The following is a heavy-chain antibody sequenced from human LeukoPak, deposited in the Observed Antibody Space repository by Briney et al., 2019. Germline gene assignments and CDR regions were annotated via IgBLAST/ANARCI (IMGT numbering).Heavy chain of an antibody. D-gene: IGHD6-13*01. CDR1: GGSISSSSYY. J-gene: IGHJ4*02. CDR3: AFVSIAAAGTDY. CDR2: IYYSGST. V-gene: IGHV4-39*07. Sequence: SETLSLTCTVSGGSISSSSYYWGWIRQPPGKGLEWIGSIYYSGSTYYNPSLKSRVTISVDTSKNQFSLKLSSVTAADTAVYYCAFVSIAAAGTDYWGQGTLVTVSS.